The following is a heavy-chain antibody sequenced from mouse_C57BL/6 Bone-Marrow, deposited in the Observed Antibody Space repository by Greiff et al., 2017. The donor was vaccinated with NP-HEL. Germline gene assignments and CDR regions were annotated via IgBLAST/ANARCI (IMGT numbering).Heavy chain of an antibody. V-gene: IGHV1-15*01. CDR1: GYTFTDYE. D-gene: IGHD1-1*01. CDR2: IDPETGGT. Sequence: VQRVESGAELVRPGASVTLSCKASGYTFTDYEMHWVKQTPVHGLEWIGAIDPETGGTAYNQKFKGKAILTADKSSSTAYMELRSLTSEDSAVYYCTRENYYGRWFDYWGQGTTLTVSS. J-gene: IGHJ2*01. CDR3: TRENYYGRWFDY.